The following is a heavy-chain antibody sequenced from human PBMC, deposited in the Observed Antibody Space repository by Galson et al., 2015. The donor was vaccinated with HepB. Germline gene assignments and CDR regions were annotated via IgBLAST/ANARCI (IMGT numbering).Heavy chain of an antibody. CDR3: ARCRGYDRLPNYYYYGMDV. Sequence: SLRLSCAASGFTFSSYSMNWVRQAPGKGLEWVSSISRSSSYIYYADSVKGRFTISRDNAKNSLYLQMNSLRAEDTAVYYCARCRGYDRLPNYYYYGMDVWGQGTTVTVSS. CDR2: ISRSSSYI. V-gene: IGHV3-21*01. CDR1: GFTFSSYS. J-gene: IGHJ6*02. D-gene: IGHD5-12*01.